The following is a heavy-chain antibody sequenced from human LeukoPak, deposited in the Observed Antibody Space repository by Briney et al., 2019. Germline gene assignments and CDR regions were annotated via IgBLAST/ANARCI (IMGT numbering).Heavy chain of an antibody. CDR2: IYYSGST. J-gene: IGHJ4*02. Sequence: SETLSLTCTVSGGSISSYYWSWIRQPPGKGLEWIGCIYYSGSTNYNPSLKSRVTISVDTSKDQFSLKLSAVTAADTAVYYCARGVGYFDFSRSLKDAYYFDYWGQGTLVTVSS. D-gene: IGHD3-9*01. CDR1: GGSISSYY. V-gene: IGHV4-59*01. CDR3: ARGVGYFDFSRSLKDAYYFDY.